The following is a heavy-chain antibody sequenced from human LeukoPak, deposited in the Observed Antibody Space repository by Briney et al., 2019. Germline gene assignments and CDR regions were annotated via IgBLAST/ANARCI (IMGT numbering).Heavy chain of an antibody. J-gene: IGHJ6*02. CDR1: GYTFTSYG. D-gene: IGHD5-18*01. Sequence: ASVKVSCKASGYTFTSYGISWVRQAPGQGLEWMGGISAYNGNTNYAQKLQGRVTMTTDTSTSTAYMELRSLRSDDTAVYYCARDSLSPDTAMVIDYYGMDVWGQGTTVTVSS. V-gene: IGHV1-18*01. CDR3: ARDSLSPDTAMVIDYYGMDV. CDR2: ISAYNGNT.